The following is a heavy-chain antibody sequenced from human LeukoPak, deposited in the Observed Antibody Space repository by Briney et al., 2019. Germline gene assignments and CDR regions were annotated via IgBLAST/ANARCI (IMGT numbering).Heavy chain of an antibody. J-gene: IGHJ4*02. CDR2: IYSSGST. CDR1: GGSISRYY. Sequence: SETLSLTCTVSGGSISRYYWTWIRQPAGKGLEWIGRIYSSGSTNYNPSLKSRVTMSVDTSKNQFSLKLSSVTAADTAVYYCARDAGRRPLSGTYYFDYWGQGTLVTVSS. CDR3: ARDAGRRPLSGTYYFDY. D-gene: IGHD1-26*01. V-gene: IGHV4-4*07.